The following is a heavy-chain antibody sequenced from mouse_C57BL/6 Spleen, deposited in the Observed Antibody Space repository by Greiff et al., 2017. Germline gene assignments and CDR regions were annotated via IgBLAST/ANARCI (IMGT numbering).Heavy chain of an antibody. Sequence: VQLKESGPGLVKPSQSLSLTCSVTGYSITSGYYWNWIRQFPGNKLEWMGYISYDGSNNYNPSLKNRISITRDTSKNQFFLKLNSVTTEDTATYYCAREGQPYYLDYWGQGTTLTVSS. D-gene: IGHD3-3*01. V-gene: IGHV3-6*01. CDR2: ISYDGSN. J-gene: IGHJ2*01. CDR3: AREGQPYYLDY. CDR1: GYSITSGYY.